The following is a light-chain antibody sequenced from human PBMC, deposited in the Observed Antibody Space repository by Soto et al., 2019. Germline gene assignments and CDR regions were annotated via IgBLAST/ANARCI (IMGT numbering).Light chain of an antibody. CDR3: HQRYNWPRVT. Sequence: EMVMTQSPATLSVSPGASATLSCRASQSVSTTLAWYQQKPGQAPRLLIYGASTRATGVPARFSGSGSGTDFTLTITSLEPEDFAVYFCHQRYNWPRVTFGQGTRLE. CDR2: GAS. J-gene: IGKJ5*01. CDR1: QSVSTT. V-gene: IGKV3-15*01.